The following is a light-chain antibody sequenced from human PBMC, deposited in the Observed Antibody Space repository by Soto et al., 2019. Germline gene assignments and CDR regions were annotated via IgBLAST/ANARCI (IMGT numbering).Light chain of an antibody. J-gene: IGLJ1*01. CDR2: EVS. CDR1: SSDVGGYNY. V-gene: IGLV2-14*01. Sequence: QSVLTQPASVSGSPGQAITISCTGTSSDVGGYNYVSWYQQHPGKAPKLMIYEVSNRPSGVSDRFSGSKSGNTASLTISGLQSEDEAHYYCTSYTSSSTPVFGTGTKLT. CDR3: TSYTSSSTPV.